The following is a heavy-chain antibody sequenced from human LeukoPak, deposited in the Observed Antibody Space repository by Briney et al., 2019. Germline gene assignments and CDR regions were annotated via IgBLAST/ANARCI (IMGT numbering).Heavy chain of an antibody. CDR2: INPNSGGT. CDR1: GYTFTSYG. CDR3: ARDKEPAAAGY. Sequence: EASVKVSCKASGYTFTSYGISWVRQAPGQGLEWMGWINPNSGGTNYAQKFQGRVTMTRDTSISTAYMELSRLRSDDTAVYYCARDKEPAAAGYWGQGTLVTVSS. D-gene: IGHD6-13*01. V-gene: IGHV1-2*02. J-gene: IGHJ4*02.